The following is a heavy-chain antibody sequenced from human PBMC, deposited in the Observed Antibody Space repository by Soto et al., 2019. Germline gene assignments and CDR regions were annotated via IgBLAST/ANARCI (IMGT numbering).Heavy chain of an antibody. D-gene: IGHD2-15*01. Sequence: QVQLVESGGGVVQPGRSLRLSCAASGFIFSSYGMHWVRQAPGKGLEWVAVISYEGSHTYYADSVKGRFTITRDNSKNSLYLQMNSLRPEDTAVYYCAKEVHCGGGSCSWSEGFDYWGQGNLVTVSS. CDR2: ISYEGSHT. CDR1: GFIFSSYG. J-gene: IGHJ4*02. CDR3: AKEVHCGGGSCSWSEGFDY. V-gene: IGHV3-30*18.